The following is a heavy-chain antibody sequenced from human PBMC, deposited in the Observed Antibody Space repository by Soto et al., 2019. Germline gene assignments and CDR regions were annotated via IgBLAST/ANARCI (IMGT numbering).Heavy chain of an antibody. CDR1: GFTFSGFY. CDR2: ISTSGSTI. J-gene: IGHJ4*02. D-gene: IGHD4-17*01. V-gene: IGHV3-11*01. CDR3: VRDLGYGDYGDY. Sequence: QVQLVESGGGLVKPGGSLRLSCAASGFTFSGFYMSWIRQAPGKGLERVSFISTSGSTIYYADSVKGRFTISRDNAKNSLFLQMNSLRVEDTAVYYCVRDLGYGDYGDYWGQGTLVTVSS.